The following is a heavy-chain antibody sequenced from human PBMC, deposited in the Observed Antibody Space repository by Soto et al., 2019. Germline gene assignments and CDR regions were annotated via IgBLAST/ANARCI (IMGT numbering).Heavy chain of an antibody. D-gene: IGHD5-18*01. V-gene: IGHV4-34*01. J-gene: IGHJ4*02. CDR3: ARALPLRTWRQGYFDY. CDR1: GGSFSGYY. CDR2: INHSGST. Sequence: WETPSLTCAVYGGSFSGYYWSWIRQPPGKGLEWIGEINHSGSTNYNPSLKSRATISVDTSKNQFSLKLSSVTAADTAVYYCARALPLRTWRQGYFDYRGQGTLVTVSS.